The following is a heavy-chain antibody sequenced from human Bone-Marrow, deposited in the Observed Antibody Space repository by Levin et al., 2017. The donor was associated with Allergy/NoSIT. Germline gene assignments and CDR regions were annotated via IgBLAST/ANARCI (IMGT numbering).Heavy chain of an antibody. V-gene: IGHV1-18*01. CDR2: ISAYNGNT. D-gene: IGHD3-3*01. CDR1: GYTFTSYG. J-gene: IGHJ4*02. CDR3: ASSVGVYYDFWSGPQPGFDY. Sequence: GESLKISCKASGYTFTSYGISWVRQAPGQGLEWMGWISAYNGNTNYAQKLQGRVTMTTDTSTSTAYMELRSLRSDDTAVYYCASSVGVYYDFWSGPQPGFDYWGQGTLVTVSS.